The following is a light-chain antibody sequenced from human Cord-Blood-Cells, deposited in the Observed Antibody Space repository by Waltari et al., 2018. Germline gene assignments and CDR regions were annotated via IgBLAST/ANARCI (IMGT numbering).Light chain of an antibody. CDR2: GAS. Sequence: DIVMTQSPATLSASPGERATLSCRASQSVSSNLDWYQQKPGQAPRLLIYGASTRPTGIPSRFSGSGSGTEFTLTISSLQSEDFAVYYCQQYNNWPQTFGQGTKLEIK. CDR3: QQYNNWPQT. J-gene: IGKJ2*01. CDR1: QSVSSN. V-gene: IGKV3-15*01.